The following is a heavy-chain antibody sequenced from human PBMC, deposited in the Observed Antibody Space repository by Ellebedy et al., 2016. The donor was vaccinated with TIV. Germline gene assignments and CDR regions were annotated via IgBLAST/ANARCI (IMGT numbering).Heavy chain of an antibody. D-gene: IGHD7-27*01. CDR3: AKDLGFAMDV. CDR1: GFIFSNGW. Sequence: GESLKISCAASGFIFSNGWMSWVRQAPGKGLEWVAIAHNDETYKFYADSVKGRFTVSRDNSGNTAYLHMSSLRVEDTAVYYCAKDLGFAMDVWGQGTTVTVSS. V-gene: IGHV3-30*02. J-gene: IGHJ6*02. CDR2: AHNDETYK.